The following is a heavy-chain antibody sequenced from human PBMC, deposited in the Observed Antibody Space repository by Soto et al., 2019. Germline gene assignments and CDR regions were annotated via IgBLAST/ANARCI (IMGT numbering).Heavy chain of an antibody. CDR1: GYIFTGYY. Sequence: ASVKVSCKASGYIFTGYYMHWVRQAPGQGLEWMGWINPNSGDTNYTQKFQGWVTMTRDTSITTAYMELSRLRSDDTAVYYCATSRISIAVAGETEYYFDYWGQGTPVTVSS. V-gene: IGHV1-2*04. CDR3: ATSRISIAVAGETEYYFDY. J-gene: IGHJ4*02. CDR2: INPNSGDT. D-gene: IGHD6-19*01.